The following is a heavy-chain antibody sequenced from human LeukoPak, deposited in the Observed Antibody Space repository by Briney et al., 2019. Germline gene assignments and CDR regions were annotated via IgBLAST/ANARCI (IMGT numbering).Heavy chain of an antibody. CDR3: ARATRLHLDY. J-gene: IGHJ4*02. Sequence: SETLSLTCTVSGGSISSSSYYWGWVRQPPGKGLEWIGEINHSGSTNYNPSLKSRVTISVDTSKNQFSLKLSSVTAADTAVYYCARATRLHLDYWGQGTLVTVSS. V-gene: IGHV4-39*07. CDR2: INHSGST. CDR1: GGSISSSSYY. D-gene: IGHD4-11*01.